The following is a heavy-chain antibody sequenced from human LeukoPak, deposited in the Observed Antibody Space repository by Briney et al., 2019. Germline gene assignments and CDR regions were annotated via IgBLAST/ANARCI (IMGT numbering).Heavy chain of an antibody. D-gene: IGHD4-17*01. Sequence: GASVKVSCKASGGTFSSYAISWVRQAPGQGVEWMGGIIPIFGTANYAQKFQGRVTITADESTSTAYMELSSLRSEDTAVYYCARGNYGDYVSDAFDIWGQGTMVTVSS. J-gene: IGHJ3*02. CDR1: GGTFSSYA. CDR3: ARGNYGDYVSDAFDI. CDR2: IIPIFGTA. V-gene: IGHV1-69*13.